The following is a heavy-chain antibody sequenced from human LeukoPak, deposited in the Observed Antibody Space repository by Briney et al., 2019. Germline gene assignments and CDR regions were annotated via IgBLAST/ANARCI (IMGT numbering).Heavy chain of an antibody. V-gene: IGHV3-9*01. CDR3: AKDVEVGEAVAGTEYFDL. D-gene: IGHD6-19*01. CDR1: GFTFDDYA. CDR2: ISWNSGSI. J-gene: IGHJ2*01. Sequence: GGSLRLSCAASGFTFDDYAMHWVRQAPGKGLEWVSGISWNSGSIGYADSVKGRFTISRDNAKNSLYLQMNSLRAEDTALYYCAKDVEVGEAVAGTEYFDLWGRGTLVTVSS.